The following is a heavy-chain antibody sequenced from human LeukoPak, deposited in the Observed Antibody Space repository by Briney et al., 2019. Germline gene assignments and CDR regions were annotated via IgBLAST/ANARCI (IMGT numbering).Heavy chain of an antibody. CDR2: INPNSGGT. J-gene: IGHJ5*02. CDR3: ARVPRIYSSGWGNWFDP. D-gene: IGHD6-19*01. V-gene: IGHV1-2*02. CDR1: GYTFTSYG. Sequence: ASVKVSCKASGYTFTSYGISWVRQAPGQGLEWMGWINPNSGGTNYAQKFQGRVTMTRDTSISTAYMELSRLRSDDTAVYYCARVPRIYSSGWGNWFDPWGQGTLVTVSS.